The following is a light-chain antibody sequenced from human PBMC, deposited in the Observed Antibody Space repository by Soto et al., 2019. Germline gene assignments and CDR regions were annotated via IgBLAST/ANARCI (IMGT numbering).Light chain of an antibody. V-gene: IGLV4-69*01. CDR1: SGHSSYA. CDR2: LNSDGSH. J-gene: IGLJ3*02. CDR3: QTWGSGIWV. Sequence: QSVLTQSPSASASLGASVKLTGTLSSGHSSYAIAWHQQQPEKGPRYLMKLNSDGSHSKGDGIPDRFSGSSAGAERYLTISSLQSAAEADYYCQTWGSGIWVFGGGTTVTV.